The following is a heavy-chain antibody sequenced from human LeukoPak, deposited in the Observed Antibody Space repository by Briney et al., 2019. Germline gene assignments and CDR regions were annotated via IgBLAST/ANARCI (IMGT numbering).Heavy chain of an antibody. CDR3: ARDYCGGDCYVDY. V-gene: IGHV3-33*01. CDR1: GFTFSSHG. Sequence: PGGSLRLSCAASGFTFSSHGMHWVRQAPGKGLEWVAVLWYDGRSKYYAESVKGRFTIPRDNSKNTLYLQMNSLRAEDTAVYYCARDYCGGDCYVDYWGQGTLVTVSS. CDR2: LWYDGRSK. J-gene: IGHJ4*02. D-gene: IGHD2-21*02.